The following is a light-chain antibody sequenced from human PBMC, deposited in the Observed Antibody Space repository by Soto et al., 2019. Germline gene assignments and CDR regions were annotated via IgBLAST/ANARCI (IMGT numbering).Light chain of an antibody. CDR3: QQSAITPWT. V-gene: IGKV1-39*01. CDR1: QSVGTH. CDR2: DAS. J-gene: IGKJ1*01. Sequence: DIQLTQSPSSLSTSVGDRVTITCRASQSVGTHLNWYQLRPGKTPNLLIYDASTLQSGVPSRFSGSGSGTDFTLTISSLQPEDFVTYYCQQSAITPWTFGQGTKVEIK.